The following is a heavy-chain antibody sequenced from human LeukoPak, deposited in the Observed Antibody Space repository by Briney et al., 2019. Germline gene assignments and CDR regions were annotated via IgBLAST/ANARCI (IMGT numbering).Heavy chain of an antibody. D-gene: IGHD3-22*01. V-gene: IGHV4-59*01. CDR2: IYYSGST. Sequence: SKTLSLTCTVSGGSISSYYWSWIRQPPGKGLEWIGYIYYSGSTNYNPSLKSRVTMSVDTSKKQLSLNLRSVTAADTAVYYCARLRDSTGYHFDYWGQGTLVTVSS. CDR1: GGSISSYY. CDR3: ARLRDSTGYHFDY. J-gene: IGHJ4*02.